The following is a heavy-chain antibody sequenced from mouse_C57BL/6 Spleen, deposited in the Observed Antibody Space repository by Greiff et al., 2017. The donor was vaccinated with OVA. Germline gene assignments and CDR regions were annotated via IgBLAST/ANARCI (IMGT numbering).Heavy chain of an antibody. D-gene: IGHD1-1*01. V-gene: IGHV3-6*01. J-gene: IGHJ3*01. CDR2: ISYDGSN. CDR1: GYSITSGYY. CDR3: ARAPGGYEYYGSGPWFAY. Sequence: ESGPGLVKPSQSLSLTCSVTGYSITSGYYWNWIRQFPGNKLEWMGYISYDGSNNYNPSLKNRISITRDTSKNQFFLKLNSVTTEDTATYYCARAPGGYEYYGSGPWFAYWGQGTLVTVSA.